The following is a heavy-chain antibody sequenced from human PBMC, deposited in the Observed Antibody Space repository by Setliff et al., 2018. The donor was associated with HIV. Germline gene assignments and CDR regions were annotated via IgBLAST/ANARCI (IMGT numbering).Heavy chain of an antibody. Sequence: PSETLSLTCTVSGGSISGFYWSWIRQSPGNGLEWIGWIYDSGSTIYSASLKSRVSISVDTSKNQVSLRLSSVTAADTAVYHCSRGSYYMDVWGKGTTVTVSS. D-gene: IGHD3-16*01. J-gene: IGHJ6*03. CDR1: GGSISGFY. CDR3: SRGSYYMDV. CDR2: IYDSGST. V-gene: IGHV4-59*08.